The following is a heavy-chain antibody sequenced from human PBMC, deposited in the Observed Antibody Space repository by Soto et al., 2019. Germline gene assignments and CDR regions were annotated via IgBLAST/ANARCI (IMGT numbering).Heavy chain of an antibody. CDR2: ISGHNGKA. D-gene: IGHD5-12*01. V-gene: IGHV1-18*04. CDR1: GYTFKSYD. J-gene: IGHJ6*02. CDR3: DRKGYIGNFAMDV. Sequence: QVQLVPSGAEVKEPGASVTVSCKASGYTFKSYDVMWVRKAPGQGLEWMGWISGHNGKADYAENFQGRVIMTTDTSTATASMDLRGLRSDDTAVYYWDRKGYIGNFAMDVWGQGTTVTVSS.